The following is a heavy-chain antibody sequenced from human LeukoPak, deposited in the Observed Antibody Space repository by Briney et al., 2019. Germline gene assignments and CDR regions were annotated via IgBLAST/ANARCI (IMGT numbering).Heavy chain of an antibody. V-gene: IGHV4-4*02. Sequence: SETLSLTCAVSGGSISSSNWWSWVRQPPGKGLEWIGEIYHSGSTNYNPSLKSRVTISVDKSKNQFSLKLSSVTAADTAVYYCAILTDYYDSSGYVYFDYWGQGTLVTVSS. J-gene: IGHJ4*02. CDR2: IYHSGST. CDR1: GGSISSSNW. CDR3: AILTDYYDSSGYVYFDY. D-gene: IGHD3-22*01.